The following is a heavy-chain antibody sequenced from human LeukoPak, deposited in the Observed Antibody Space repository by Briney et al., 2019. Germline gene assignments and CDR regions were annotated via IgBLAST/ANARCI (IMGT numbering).Heavy chain of an antibody. CDR2: IYHSGST. V-gene: IGHV4-38-2*02. D-gene: IGHD1-26*01. J-gene: IGHJ4*02. CDR3: ARGIVGATSDY. CDR1: GYSISSGYY. Sequence: PSETLSLTCTVSGYSISSGYYWGWIRRPPGKGLEWIGSIYHSGSTYYNPSLKSRVTISVDTSKNQFSLKLSSVTAADTAVYYCARGIVGATSDYWGQGTLVTVSS.